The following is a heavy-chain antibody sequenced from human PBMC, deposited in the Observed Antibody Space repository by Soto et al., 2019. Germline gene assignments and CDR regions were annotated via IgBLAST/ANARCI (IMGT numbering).Heavy chain of an antibody. D-gene: IGHD3-22*01. CDR1: GGSISSTSYY. Sequence: PSETLSLTCTVSGGSISSTSYYWSWIRQPPGKGLEWIGYIYYSGSTNYTPSRKSRVTISVDTSKNQFSLKLSSVTAADTAVYYCARVWLSTHWFDPWGQGTLVTVSS. CDR2: IYYSGST. CDR3: ARVWLSTHWFDP. J-gene: IGHJ5*02. V-gene: IGHV4-61*01.